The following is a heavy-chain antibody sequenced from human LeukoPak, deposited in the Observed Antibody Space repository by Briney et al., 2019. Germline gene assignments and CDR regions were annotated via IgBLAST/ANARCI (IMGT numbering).Heavy chain of an antibody. Sequence: GGSLRLSCAASGFTFSDYYMSWTRQAPGKGLEWVSYISSSGSTIYYADSVKGRFTISRDNAKNSLYLQMNSLRAEDTAVYYCARMSSSWYRIYYYYYYMDVWGKGTTVTVSS. V-gene: IGHV3-11*01. D-gene: IGHD6-13*01. CDR1: GFTFSDYY. CDR3: ARMSSSWYRIYYYYYYMDV. CDR2: ISSSGSTI. J-gene: IGHJ6*03.